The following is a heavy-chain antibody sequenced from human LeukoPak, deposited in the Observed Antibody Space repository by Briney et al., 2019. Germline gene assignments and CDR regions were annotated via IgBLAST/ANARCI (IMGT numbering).Heavy chain of an antibody. Sequence: ASVKVSCKASGHTFTSHGISWVRQAPGQGLEWMGWISSNNGNTKYAQKFQGRVTMTTETSTSTAYMELRSLRSDDSAVYYCARDRGQYFDYWGQGTLVTVSS. CDR3: ARDRGQYFDY. CDR1: GHTFTSHG. CDR2: ISSNNGNT. J-gene: IGHJ4*02. V-gene: IGHV1-18*01.